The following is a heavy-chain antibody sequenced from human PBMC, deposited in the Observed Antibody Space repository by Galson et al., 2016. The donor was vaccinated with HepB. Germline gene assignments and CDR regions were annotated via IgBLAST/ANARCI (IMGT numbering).Heavy chain of an antibody. CDR1: GFTLSTHW. CDR3: SRPLFTTSWYNDFDY. Sequence: SLRLSCAGSGFTLSTHWLNWVRQAPGKGLEWVASIKQDGSETHYLDSVKGRFTISRDNAKNSVSLQMNSLGAEDTAVYYCSRPLFTTSWYNDFDYWGQGTLVTVSS. J-gene: IGHJ4*02. CDR2: IKQDGSET. V-gene: IGHV3-7*01. D-gene: IGHD2-2*02.